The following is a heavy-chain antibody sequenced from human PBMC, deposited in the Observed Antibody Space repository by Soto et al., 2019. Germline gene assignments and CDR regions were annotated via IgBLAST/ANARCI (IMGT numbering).Heavy chain of an antibody. V-gene: IGHV4-59*12. CDR2: IYYSGST. CDR3: ANRKLATRPWGPAFDV. J-gene: IGHJ3*01. D-gene: IGHD6-6*01. CDR1: GGSISSYY. Sequence: SETLSLTCTVSGGSISSYYWSWIRQPPGKGLEWIGYIYYSGSTNYNPSLKSRVTISVDTSKNQFSLKLSSVTAADTAVYYCANRKLATRPWGPAFDVWGQGTMVTVSS.